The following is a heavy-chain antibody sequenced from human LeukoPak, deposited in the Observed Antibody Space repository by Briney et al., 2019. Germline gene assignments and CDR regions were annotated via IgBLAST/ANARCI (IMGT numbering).Heavy chain of an antibody. CDR2: IKQDGSEK. Sequence: GGSLRLSCAASGFTFSSYWMSWVRQAPGKGLEWVADIKQDGSEKYYVDSVKGRFTISRDNAKNSLYLQMNSLRAEDTAVYYCARTTSLISSGYLLCDAFDIWGRGTMVTVSS. CDR3: ARTTSLISSGYLLCDAFDI. CDR1: GFTFSSYW. V-gene: IGHV3-7*01. J-gene: IGHJ3*02. D-gene: IGHD3-22*01.